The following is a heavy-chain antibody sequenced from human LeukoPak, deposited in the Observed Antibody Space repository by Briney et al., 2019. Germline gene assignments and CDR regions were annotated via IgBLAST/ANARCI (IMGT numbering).Heavy chain of an antibody. J-gene: IGHJ4*02. V-gene: IGHV3-73*01. CDR1: GFTFSGSA. CDR3: TRQGGIAVAGSFDY. CDR2: IRSKANSYAT. D-gene: IGHD6-19*01. Sequence: PGGSLRLSCAASGFTFSGSAMHWVRQASGKGLKWVGRIRSKANSYATAYAASVKGRFTISRDDSKNTAYLQMNSLKTEDTAVYYCTRQGGIAVAGSFDYWGQGTLVTVSS.